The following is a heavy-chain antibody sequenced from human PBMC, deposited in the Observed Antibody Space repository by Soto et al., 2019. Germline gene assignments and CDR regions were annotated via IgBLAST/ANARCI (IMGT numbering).Heavy chain of an antibody. J-gene: IGHJ4*02. CDR1: GASINSGGYY. V-gene: IGHV4-31*03. CDR3: ASGNGCEVLLAY. Sequence: PSETLSLTCTVSGASINSGGYYWSWVRQLPGKGLEWIGYIYFSGSTYYNPSLESRLTISLDTSQNQFSLKLSSVTAADTAIYYCASGNGCEVLLAYWGQGTLVTVSS. CDR2: IYFSGST. D-gene: IGHD3-10*01.